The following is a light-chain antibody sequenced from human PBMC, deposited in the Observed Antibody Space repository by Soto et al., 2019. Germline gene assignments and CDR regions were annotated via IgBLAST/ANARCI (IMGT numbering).Light chain of an antibody. CDR2: KTS. CDR3: QQYSAYSPWT. Sequence: DIQMTQSPSTLSASVGDRVTITCRASQSVSKWLAWYQVKPGKAPRLLIYKTSGLENGVPSRFSGSGSESEYTLTISNLQPEDFATYYGQQYSAYSPWTFGQGTKVEVK. CDR1: QSVSKW. J-gene: IGKJ1*01. V-gene: IGKV1-5*03.